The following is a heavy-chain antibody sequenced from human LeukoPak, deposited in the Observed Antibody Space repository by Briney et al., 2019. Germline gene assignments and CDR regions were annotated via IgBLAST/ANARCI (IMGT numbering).Heavy chain of an antibody. V-gene: IGHV3-49*04. J-gene: IGHJ4*02. Sequence: GGSLRLSCTASGFTFGDYVMSWVRQAPGKGLEWVGFIRSKAYGGTTEYAASVRGRFTISRDDSKSIAYLQMNSLKTEDTAVYYCTGGWLLFTFDYWGQGTLVTVSS. D-gene: IGHD5-24*01. CDR1: GFTFGDYV. CDR3: TGGWLLFTFDY. CDR2: IRSKAYGGTT.